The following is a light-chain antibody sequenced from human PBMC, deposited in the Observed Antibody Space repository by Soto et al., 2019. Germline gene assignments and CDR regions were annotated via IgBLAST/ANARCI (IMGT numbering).Light chain of an antibody. Sequence: DIVMTQSPDSLAVSLGERATINCKSSQSLFFSSNNRNCLAWYQQKPGQPPKLLFYWASTRESGVPDRFSGSGSWTDFTLTISSLQAEDVAVYYCQQYYRNPLTFGQGTKLEIK. CDR3: QQYYRNPLT. V-gene: IGKV4-1*01. J-gene: IGKJ2*01. CDR2: WAS. CDR1: QSLFFSSNNRNC.